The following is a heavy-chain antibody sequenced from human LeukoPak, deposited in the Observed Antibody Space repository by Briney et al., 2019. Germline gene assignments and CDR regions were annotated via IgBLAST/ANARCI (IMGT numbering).Heavy chain of an antibody. D-gene: IGHD6-6*01. V-gene: IGHV3-30*18. CDR1: GFTFSSYG. CDR2: ISYDGSNK. CDR3: AKDGRAAQVYFDY. J-gene: IGHJ4*02. Sequence: GGSLRLSCAASGFTFSSYGMHWVRQAPGKGLEWVAVISYDGSNKYYADSVKGRFTISRDNSKNTLYLQMNSLRAEDTAVYYCAKDGRAAQVYFDYWGQGTLVTVSS.